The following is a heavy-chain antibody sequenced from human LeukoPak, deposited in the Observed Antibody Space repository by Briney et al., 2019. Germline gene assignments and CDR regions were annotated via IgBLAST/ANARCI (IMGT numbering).Heavy chain of an antibody. V-gene: IGHV3-66*01. CDR1: GVTVSSRH. CDR3: AAGRVFDY. Sequence: GGSLRLSCAGSGVTVSSRHMIGVRQAPGKGLEWVSVIYSGGSTHYGDSVKGRFTISRDNSKNTVYLQMNSVGVEDTAVYYGAAGRVFDYWGQGTLVTVSS. J-gene: IGHJ4*02. CDR2: IYSGGST.